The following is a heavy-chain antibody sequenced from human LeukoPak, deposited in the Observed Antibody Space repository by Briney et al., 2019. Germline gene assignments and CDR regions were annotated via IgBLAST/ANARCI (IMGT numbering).Heavy chain of an antibody. CDR1: GFTFSTYA. D-gene: IGHD3-22*01. Sequence: GRSLRLSCAASGFTFSTYAMHWVRQAPGRGLEWVANIKQDGSEKYYVDSVKGRFTISRDNAKNSLYLQMNSLRAEDTAVYYCARGGNYYYDSSGYYYWGQGTLVTVSS. V-gene: IGHV3-7*01. CDR2: IKQDGSEK. J-gene: IGHJ4*02. CDR3: ARGGNYYYDSSGYYY.